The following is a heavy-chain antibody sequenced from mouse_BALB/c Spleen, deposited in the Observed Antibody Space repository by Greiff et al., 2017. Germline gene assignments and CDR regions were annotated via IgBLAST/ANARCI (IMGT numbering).Heavy chain of an antibody. CDR2: INPYNDGT. V-gene: IGHV1-14*01. D-gene: IGHD3-2*01. J-gene: IGHJ4*01. CDR3: ARGTARATWDAMDY. Sequence: EVQLQQSGPELVKPGASVKMSCKASGYTFTSYVMHWVKQKPGQGLEWIGYINPYNDGTKYNEKFKGKATLTSDKSSSTAYMELSSLTSEDSAVYYCARGTARATWDAMDYWGQGTSVTVSS. CDR1: GYTFTSYV.